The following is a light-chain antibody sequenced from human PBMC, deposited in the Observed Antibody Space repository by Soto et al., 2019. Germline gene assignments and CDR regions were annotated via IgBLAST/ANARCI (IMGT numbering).Light chain of an antibody. CDR1: QGISAY. CDR2: GAS. V-gene: IGKV1-9*01. CDR3: QQFNAYPLT. Sequence: DIQLTQSPSFLSASVGDRVTISCRASQGISAYLAWYQQKPGKAPKLLIYGASTLQSGVPSRFSGSASGTEFTLTISRLQPEDFATYFCQQFNAYPLTFGGGTKLEIK. J-gene: IGKJ4*01.